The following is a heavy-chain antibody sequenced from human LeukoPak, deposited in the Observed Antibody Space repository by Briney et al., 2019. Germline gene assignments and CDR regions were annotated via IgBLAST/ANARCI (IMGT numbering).Heavy chain of an antibody. CDR3: ARGYYNDY. V-gene: IGHV3-30*02. D-gene: IGHD3-9*01. J-gene: IGHJ4*02. CDR2: IRYDGSNK. Sequence: GGSLRLSCAASGFTFSSYGMHWVRQAPGKGLEWVAFIRYDGSNKYYADSVKGRFTISRDNAKNSLYLQMNSLRAEDMALYYCARGYYNDYWGQGTLVTVSS. CDR1: GFTFSSYG.